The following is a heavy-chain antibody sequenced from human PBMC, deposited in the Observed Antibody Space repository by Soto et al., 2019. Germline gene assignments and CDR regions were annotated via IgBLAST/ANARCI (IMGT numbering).Heavy chain of an antibody. CDR3: ARDAYLGSGSYAY. J-gene: IGHJ4*02. CDR2: IWYDGSNE. CDR1: GFTFSTYG. Sequence: QVQLVESGGGVVQPGRSLRLSCAASGFTFSTYGMHWVRQAPGKGLEWVAVIWYDGSNEHYADSVKGRFTISRDDSKNTLYLQMNSRRAEDTAVYYCARDAYLGSGSYAYWGQGTLVTVSS. V-gene: IGHV3-33*01. D-gene: IGHD3-10*01.